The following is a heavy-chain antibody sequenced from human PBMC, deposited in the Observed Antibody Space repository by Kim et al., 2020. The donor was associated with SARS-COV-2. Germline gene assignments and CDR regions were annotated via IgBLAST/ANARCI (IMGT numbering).Heavy chain of an antibody. D-gene: IGHD6-13*01. V-gene: IGHV3-74*01. CDR3: ASGDTSRWGYFYY. J-gene: IGHJ4*02. Sequence: YADAGKGRFTNSRDNDKNTVYLQMNSLRAEDTAVYYCASGDTSRWGYFYYWGQGALVTVSS.